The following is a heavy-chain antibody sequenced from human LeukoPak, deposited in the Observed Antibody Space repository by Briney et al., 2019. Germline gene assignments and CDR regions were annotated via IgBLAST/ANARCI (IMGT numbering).Heavy chain of an antibody. Sequence: GGSLRLSCAASAFSFSDYNMNWVRQAPGKGLEWVSSISSSSSYIYYADSVKGRFTISRDNAKNSLYLQMNSLRAEDTAVYYCARELTNYYDSSGYLFNYYYYMDVWGKGTTVTVSS. D-gene: IGHD3-22*01. CDR3: ARELTNYYDSSGYLFNYYYYMDV. CDR1: AFSFSDYN. J-gene: IGHJ6*03. CDR2: ISSSSSYI. V-gene: IGHV3-21*01.